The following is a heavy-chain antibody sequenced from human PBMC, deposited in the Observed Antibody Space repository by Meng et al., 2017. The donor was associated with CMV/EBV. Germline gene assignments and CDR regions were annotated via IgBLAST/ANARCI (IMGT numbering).Heavy chain of an antibody. J-gene: IGHJ1*01. V-gene: IGHV3-21*01. Sequence: GESLKISCAASGFTFSSYSMNWVRQAPGKGLEWVSSISSSSSYIYYADSVKGRFTISRDNAKNSLYLQMNSLRAEDTAVYYCARDRRGPDYGGNSGSEHFQHWGQGTLVTVSS. CDR1: GFTFSSYS. CDR2: ISSSSSYI. CDR3: ARDRRGPDYGGNSGSEHFQH. D-gene: IGHD4-23*01.